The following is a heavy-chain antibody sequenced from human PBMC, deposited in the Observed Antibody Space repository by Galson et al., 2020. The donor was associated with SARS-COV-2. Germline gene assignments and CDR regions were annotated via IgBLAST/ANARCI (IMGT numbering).Heavy chain of an antibody. V-gene: IGHV3-23*01. CDR2: ISGSGGST. D-gene: IGHD3-10*01. Sequence: GGSMRLSCAASGSTFRSYAMSWVRQAPGKGLEWVSAISGSGGSTYYADSVKGRFTISRDNSKNTLYLQMNSLRAEDTAVYYCAKEGNLLWCGELPYYWGQGTLGTVAS. J-gene: IGHJ4*02. CDR3: AKEGNLLWCGELPYY. CDR1: GSTFRSYA.